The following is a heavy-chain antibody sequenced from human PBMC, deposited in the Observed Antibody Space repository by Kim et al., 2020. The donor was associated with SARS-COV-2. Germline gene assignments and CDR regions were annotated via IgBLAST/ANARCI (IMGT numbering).Heavy chain of an antibody. D-gene: IGHD5-12*01. V-gene: IGHV4-61*01. J-gene: IGHJ6*02. CDR3: ARGLIPIGYSGYDYPESSGYYPVFYYYYGMDV. Sequence: SETLSLTCTVSGGSVSSGSYYWSWIRQPPGKGLEWIGYIYYSGSTNYNPSLKSRVTISVDTSKNQFSLKLSSVTAADTAVYYCARGLIPIGYSGYDYPESSGYYPVFYYYYGMDVWGQGTTVTVSS. CDR2: IYYSGST. CDR1: GGSVSSGSYY.